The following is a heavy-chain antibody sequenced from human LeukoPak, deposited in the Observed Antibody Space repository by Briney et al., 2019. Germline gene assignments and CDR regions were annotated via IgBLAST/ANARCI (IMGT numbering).Heavy chain of an antibody. CDR3: ARDGGYSSSWPTFYYYYYYMDV. J-gene: IGHJ6*03. D-gene: IGHD6-13*01. CDR1: GGSISSSSYY. V-gene: IGHV4-39*02. Sequence: SETLSLTCTVSGGSISSSSYYWGWIRQPPGKGLEWIGSIYYSGSTYYNPSLKSRVTISVDTSKNQFSLKLTSVTAADTAVYYCARDGGYSSSWPTFYYYYYYMDVWGKGTTVTISS. CDR2: IYYSGST.